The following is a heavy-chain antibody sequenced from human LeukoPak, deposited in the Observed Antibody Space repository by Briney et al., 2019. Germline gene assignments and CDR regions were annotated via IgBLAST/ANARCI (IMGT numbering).Heavy chain of an antibody. CDR2: IKSKTDGGTT. Sequence: GGSLRLSCAASGFTFSNAWMSWVRQAPGKGLEWVGRIKSKTDGGTTDYAAPVKGRFTISRDDSKNTLYLQMSSLKTEDTAVYYCTTPIGPGSYSPGNWGFDPWGQGTLVTVSS. D-gene: IGHD3-10*01. V-gene: IGHV3-15*01. CDR3: TTPIGPGSYSPGNWGFDP. J-gene: IGHJ5*02. CDR1: GFTFSNAW.